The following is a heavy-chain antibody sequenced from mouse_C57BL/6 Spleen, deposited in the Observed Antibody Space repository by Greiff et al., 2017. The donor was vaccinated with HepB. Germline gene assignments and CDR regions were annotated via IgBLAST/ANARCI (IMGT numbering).Heavy chain of an antibody. CDR2: INPNNGGT. J-gene: IGHJ2*01. D-gene: IGHD1-1*01. Sequence: VQLQQPGPELVKPGASVKISCKASGYTFTDYYMNWVKQSHGKSLEWIGDINPNNGGTSYNQKFKGKATLTVDKSSSTAYMELRILTSEDSAVYYCARKREYYSSSYQYYFDYWGQGTTLTVSS. CDR3: ARKREYYSSSYQYYFDY. V-gene: IGHV1-26*01. CDR1: GYTFTDYY.